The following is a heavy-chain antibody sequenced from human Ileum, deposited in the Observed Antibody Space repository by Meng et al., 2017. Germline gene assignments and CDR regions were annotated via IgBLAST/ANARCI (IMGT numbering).Heavy chain of an antibody. CDR2: IYYTGST. Sequence: GHRRERGPGLGRPSRTVSLTCTVSGGSVRSGSSYWNWIRQPPGKGPEWIAYIYYTGSTNYNPSLKSRVIISADTSKNQFSLKLSSVTAADTAVYYCARAETALDYWGQGTLVTVSS. J-gene: IGHJ4*02. CDR3: ARAETALDY. CDR1: GGSVRSGSSY. D-gene: IGHD5-18*01. V-gene: IGHV4-61*01.